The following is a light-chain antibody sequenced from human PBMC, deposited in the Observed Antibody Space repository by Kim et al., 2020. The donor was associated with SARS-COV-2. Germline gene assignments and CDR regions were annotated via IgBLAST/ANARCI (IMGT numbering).Light chain of an antibody. CDR3: QQYNNWPQT. CDR1: QSVSSN. V-gene: IGKV3-15*01. CDR2: GAS. Sequence: EIVMTQSPATLSVSPGERATLSCRASQSVSSNLAWYQQIPGQAPRLLIYGASTRATGIPARFSGSGSGTEFTLTISSLQSEDFAVYYCQQYNNWPQTFGQGTKLEI. J-gene: IGKJ2*01.